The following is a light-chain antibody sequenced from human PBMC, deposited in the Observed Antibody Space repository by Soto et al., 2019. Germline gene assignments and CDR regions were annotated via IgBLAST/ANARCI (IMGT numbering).Light chain of an antibody. CDR3: RSYTTSPTLL. J-gene: IGLJ2*01. CDR1: SSDVGAYTY. CDR2: QVS. V-gene: IGLV2-14*01. Sequence: QSALTQPASVSGSPGQSITISCTGTSSDVGAYTYVSWYQQHPGKAPKLMIFQVSDRPSGVSNRFSGSKSGNTASLTISGLQSEVEADHYCRSYTTSPTLLFGGGTKLTVL.